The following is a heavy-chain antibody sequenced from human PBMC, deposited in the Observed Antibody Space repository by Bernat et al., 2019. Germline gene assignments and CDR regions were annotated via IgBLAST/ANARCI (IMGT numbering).Heavy chain of an antibody. V-gene: IGHV3-48*02. CDR2: ISSSSSTI. J-gene: IGHJ2*01. Sequence: EVQLVESGGGLVQPGGSLRLSCAASGFTFSSYSMNWVRQAPGKGLEWVSYISSSSSTIYYADSVKGRFTISRDNAKNSLYLQMNSLRDEDTAVYYCARNTIFGVVIDYWYFDLWGRGTLVTVSS. CDR1: GFTFSSYS. D-gene: IGHD3-3*01. CDR3: ARNTIFGVVIDYWYFDL.